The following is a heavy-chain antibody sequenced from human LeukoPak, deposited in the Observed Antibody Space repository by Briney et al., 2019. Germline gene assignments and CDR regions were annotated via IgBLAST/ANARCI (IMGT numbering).Heavy chain of an antibody. CDR1: GFTFSSYS. CDR3: ARGDPTITLWYFDY. J-gene: IGHJ4*02. D-gene: IGHD4-11*01. CDR2: ISSSSSYI. Sequence: PGGSLRLSCAASGFTFSSYSMNWVRQAPGKGLEWVSSISSSSSYIYYADSVKGRFTISRDNAKNSLYLQMNSLRPEDTAVYFCARGDPTITLWYFDYWGQGTLVTVSS. V-gene: IGHV3-21*01.